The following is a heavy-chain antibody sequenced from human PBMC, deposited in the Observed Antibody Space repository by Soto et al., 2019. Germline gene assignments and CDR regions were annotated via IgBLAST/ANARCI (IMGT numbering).Heavy chain of an antibody. V-gene: IGHV3-23*01. D-gene: IGHD6-13*01. J-gene: IGHJ5*02. CDR1: GFTFSSYA. Sequence: GGSLRLSCAASGFTFSSYAMIWVRQAPGKGLEWVSAISVSGGSTYYADSVKGRFTISRDNSKNTLYLQMNSLRAEDTAVYYCAKREYSSSLTRWFDPWGQGTLVTVSS. CDR2: ISVSGGST. CDR3: AKREYSSSLTRWFDP.